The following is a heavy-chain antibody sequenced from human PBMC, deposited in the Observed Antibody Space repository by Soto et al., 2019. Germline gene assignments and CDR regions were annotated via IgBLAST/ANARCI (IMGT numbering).Heavy chain of an antibody. CDR2: ISSSSSYI. CDR3: ARGSKDSYPGSRIFDF. Sequence: EVQLVESGGGLVKPGGSLRLSCAASGFTFSSYSMNWVRQAPGKGLEWVSSISSSSSYIYYADSVKGRFTISRDNAKNSLYLQMNSLRADDSAVYFCARGSKDSYPGSRIFDFWGRGTLVTVSS. J-gene: IGHJ4*02. D-gene: IGHD3-10*01. V-gene: IGHV3-21*04. CDR1: GFTFSSYS.